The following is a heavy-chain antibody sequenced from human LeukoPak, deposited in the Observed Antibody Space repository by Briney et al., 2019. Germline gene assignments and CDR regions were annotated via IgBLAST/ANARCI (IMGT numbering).Heavy chain of an antibody. V-gene: IGHV4-34*01. CDR1: GGSFSGYY. CDR2: INHSGST. CDR3: ARGQLRLGYCSGGSCYSFDY. Sequence: SGTLSLTCAVYGGSFSGYYWSWIRQPPGKGLEWIGEINHSGSTSYNPSLKSRVTISVDTSKNQFSLKLSSVTAADTAVYYCARGQLRLGYCSGGSCYSFDYWGQGTLVTVSS. D-gene: IGHD2-15*01. J-gene: IGHJ4*02.